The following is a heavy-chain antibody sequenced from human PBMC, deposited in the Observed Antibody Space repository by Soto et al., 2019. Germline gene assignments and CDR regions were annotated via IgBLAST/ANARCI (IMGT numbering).Heavy chain of an antibody. V-gene: IGHV4-34*01. CDR2: ISHSGIT. J-gene: IGHJ4*02. D-gene: IGHD5-12*01. CDR3: ARGGRWLLSLRYFDY. CDR1: GGSFSGYY. Sequence: QVQLQQWGAGLLKPSETLSLTCAIHGGSFSGYYWSWIRQPPGKGLEWIGEISHSGITNYNPSLKSRVTVSADTANNQFSLKLSSVTAADTAVYYCARGGRWLLSLRYFDYWGQGTLVTVSS.